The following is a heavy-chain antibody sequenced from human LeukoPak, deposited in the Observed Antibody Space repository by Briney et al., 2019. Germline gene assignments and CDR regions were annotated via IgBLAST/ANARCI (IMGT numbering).Heavy chain of an antibody. D-gene: IGHD6-13*01. J-gene: IGHJ1*01. V-gene: IGHV4-34*01. Sequence: PSETLSLTCAVYGGSFSGYYWSWTRQPPGKGLEWIGEINHSGSTNYNPSLKSRVTISVDTSKNQFSLKLSSVTAADTAVYYCARGRIAAAGKRQYFQHWGQGTLVTVSS. CDR2: INHSGST. CDR3: ARGRIAAAGKRQYFQH. CDR1: GGSFSGYY.